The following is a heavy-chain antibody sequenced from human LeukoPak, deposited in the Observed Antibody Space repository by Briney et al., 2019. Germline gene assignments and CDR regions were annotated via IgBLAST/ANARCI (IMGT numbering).Heavy chain of an antibody. Sequence: GSLRLSCAASGFTFSSYGMHWVRQAPGKGLEWVAVIWYDGSNKYYADSVKGRFTISRDNSKNTLYLQMNSLRAEDTAVYYCASVLAVAGNPYYYGMDVWGKGTAVTVSS. D-gene: IGHD6-19*01. J-gene: IGHJ6*04. CDR1: GFTFSSYG. CDR2: IWYDGSNK. V-gene: IGHV3-33*01. CDR3: ASVLAVAGNPYYYGMDV.